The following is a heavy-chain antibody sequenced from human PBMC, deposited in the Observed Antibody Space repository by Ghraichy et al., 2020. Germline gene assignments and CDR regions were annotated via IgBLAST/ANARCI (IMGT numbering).Heavy chain of an antibody. J-gene: IGHJ3*02. Sequence: GGSLRLSCAASGFTFSSYSMNWVRQAPGKGLEWVSSISSSSSYIYYADSVKGRFTISRDNAKNSLYLQMNSLRAEDTAVYYCAGILMITFGGEQNSLTDAFDIWGKGTLFTVSP. D-gene: IGHD3-16*01. CDR2: ISSSSSYI. V-gene: IGHV3-21*01. CDR3: AGILMITFGGEQNSLTDAFDI. CDR1: GFTFSSYS.